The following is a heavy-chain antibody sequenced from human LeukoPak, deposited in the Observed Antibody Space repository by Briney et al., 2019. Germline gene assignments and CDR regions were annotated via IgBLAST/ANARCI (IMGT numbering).Heavy chain of an antibody. D-gene: IGHD6-6*01. CDR3: ASSSPNWFDP. V-gene: IGHV4-39*01. Sequence: SETLSLTCTVCGGSFSGYYWGWIRQPPGKGLEWIGSIYYSGSTYYNPSLKSRVTISVDTSKNQFSLKLSSVTAADTAVYYCASSSPNWFDPWGQGTLVTVSS. J-gene: IGHJ5*02. CDR2: IYYSGST. CDR1: GGSFSGYY.